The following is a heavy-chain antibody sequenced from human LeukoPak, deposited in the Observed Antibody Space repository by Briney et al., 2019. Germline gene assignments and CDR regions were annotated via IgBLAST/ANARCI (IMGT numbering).Heavy chain of an antibody. J-gene: IGHJ6*03. D-gene: IGHD1-26*01. CDR1: GGSISSSSYY. Sequence: PSETLSLTCTVSGGSISSSSYYWGWIRQPPGKGLEWIGSIYYSGSTYYNPSLKSRVTISVDTSKNQFSLKLSSVAAADTAVYYCARLSGEHYYYYMDVWGKGTTVTISS. V-gene: IGHV4-39*01. CDR3: ARLSGEHYYYYMDV. CDR2: IYYSGST.